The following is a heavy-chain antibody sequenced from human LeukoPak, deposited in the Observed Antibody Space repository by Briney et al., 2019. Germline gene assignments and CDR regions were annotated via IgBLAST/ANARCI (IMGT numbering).Heavy chain of an antibody. J-gene: IGHJ6*02. CDR3: ARVSGLWFGESFSYYYYGMDV. Sequence: PSETLSLTCTVSGGSISSYYWSWIRQPPGKGLEWIGYIYYSGSTNYNPSLKSRVTISVDTSKNQFSLKLSSVTAADTAVYYCARVSGLWFGESFSYYYYGMDVWGQGTTVTVSS. CDR2: IYYSGST. D-gene: IGHD3-10*01. V-gene: IGHV4-59*01. CDR1: GGSISSYY.